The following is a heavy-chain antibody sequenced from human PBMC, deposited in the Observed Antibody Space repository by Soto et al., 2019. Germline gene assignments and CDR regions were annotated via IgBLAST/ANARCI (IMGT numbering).Heavy chain of an antibody. Sequence: EVQLAESGGGLIQPGGSLRLSCAASGFTVSSNYMSWVRQAPGKGLEWVSVIYSGGSTYYADSVKGRFTISRDNSKNTLYLQMNSLRAEDTAVYYCARERRRVGTYYFDYWGQGTLVTVSS. V-gene: IGHV3-53*01. CDR1: GFTVSSNY. J-gene: IGHJ4*02. D-gene: IGHD2-2*01. CDR2: IYSGGST. CDR3: ARERRRVGTYYFDY.